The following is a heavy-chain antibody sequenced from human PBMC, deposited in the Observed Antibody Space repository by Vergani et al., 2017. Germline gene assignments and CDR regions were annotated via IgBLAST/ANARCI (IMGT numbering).Heavy chain of an antibody. Sequence: QVQLVQSGGGVVQPGGSLRLSCAASGFTFSSYGMHWVRQAPGKGLEWVAFIRYDGSNKYYADSVKGRFTISRDNSKNTLYLQMNSLRVEDTAVYYCANKIXTMVRGVIADPLPLWGQGTLVTVSS. CDR2: IRYDGSNK. CDR1: GFTFSSYG. J-gene: IGHJ4*02. CDR3: ANKIXTMVRGVIADPLPL. D-gene: IGHD3-10*01. V-gene: IGHV3-30*02.